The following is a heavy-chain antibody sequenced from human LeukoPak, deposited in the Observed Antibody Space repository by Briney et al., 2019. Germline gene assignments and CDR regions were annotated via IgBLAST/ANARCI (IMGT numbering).Heavy chain of an antibody. CDR1: GYTFTGLY. CDR2: INPNSGGT. V-gene: IGHV1-2*02. Sequence: ASVKVSCKASGYTFTGLYIHWVRQAPGQGLEWMGWINPNSGGTNFAQKFQGRVTLTRDTSISTAYMELSRLKSDDTAVYHCTRISVTGTYFDNWGQGTPVTVSS. CDR3: TRISVTGTYFDN. D-gene: IGHD1-20*01. J-gene: IGHJ4*02.